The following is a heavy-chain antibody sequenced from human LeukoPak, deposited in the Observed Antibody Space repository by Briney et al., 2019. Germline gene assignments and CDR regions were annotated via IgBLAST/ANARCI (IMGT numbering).Heavy chain of an antibody. J-gene: IGHJ4*02. CDR1: GFTFSTYA. CDR2: IFSDDSA. D-gene: IGHD3-3*01. V-gene: IGHV3-23*01. Sequence: GGSLRLSCVASGFTFSTYAVSWVRQAPGKGLEWVSAIFSDDSAFYGDSVKGRFTISRDNPKNTLYLQMNSLRAEDTAVYYCATYDDPFSRHWGQGTLVTVSS. CDR3: ATYDDPFSRH.